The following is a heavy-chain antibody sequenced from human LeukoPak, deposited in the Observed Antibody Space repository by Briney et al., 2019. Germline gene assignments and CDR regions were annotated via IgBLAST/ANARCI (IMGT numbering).Heavy chain of an antibody. D-gene: IGHD3-10*01. CDR1: GGSISSSTYY. V-gene: IGHV4-39*01. J-gene: IGHJ4*02. CDR2: IYYSGST. CDR3: TRCLSGSGSYSNFDY. Sequence: PSETLSLTCTVSGGSISSSTYYWGWIRQPPGKGLERIGSIYYSGSTYYNPSLKSRVTISVDTSKNQFSLKLSSVTAADTAVYYCTRCLSGSGSYSNFDYWGQGTLVTVSS.